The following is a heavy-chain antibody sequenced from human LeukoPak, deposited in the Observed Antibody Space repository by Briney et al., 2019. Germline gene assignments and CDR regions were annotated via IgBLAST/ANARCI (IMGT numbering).Heavy chain of an antibody. V-gene: IGHV4-4*07. Sequence: SETLSLTCTVSGGSINSYYWSWIRQPAGKGLEWIAQIHTSGSTNFNPSLKSRVSISMDTPNNHFSLLISSVTAADTAIYYCAGRGLSTGWTFDYWGHGTLVTVSS. CDR2: IHTSGST. D-gene: IGHD6-19*01. CDR3: AGRGLSTGWTFDY. CDR1: GGSINSYY. J-gene: IGHJ4*01.